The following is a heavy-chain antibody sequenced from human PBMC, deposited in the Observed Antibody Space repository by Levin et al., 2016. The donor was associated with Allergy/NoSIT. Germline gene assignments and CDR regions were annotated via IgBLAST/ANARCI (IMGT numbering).Heavy chain of an antibody. J-gene: IGHJ4*02. D-gene: IGHD3-16*01. CDR3: VRVHLLGGTFDY. CDR2: SKTKAKSYTI. Sequence: WIRQPPGKGLEWVGRSKTKAKSYTIEYAASVKGRFTISRDDSKKSLHLQMNSLKIEDSAVYYCVRVHLLGGTFDYWGQGTLVTVSS. V-gene: IGHV3-72*01.